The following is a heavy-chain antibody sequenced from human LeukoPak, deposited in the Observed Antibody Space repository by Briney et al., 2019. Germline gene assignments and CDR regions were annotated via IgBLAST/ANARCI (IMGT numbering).Heavy chain of an antibody. D-gene: IGHD6-13*01. V-gene: IGHV5-51*01. Sequence: GESLKISCKGSGYSFTSYWIGWVRQMPGKGLEWMGIIYPGDSDTRYSPSFQGQVTISADKSISTAYLQWSSLKASDTAMYYCASRPLLSSAAAESPGAFDIWGQGTMVTVFS. CDR3: ASRPLLSSAAAESPGAFDI. CDR2: IYPGDSDT. CDR1: GYSFTSYW. J-gene: IGHJ3*02.